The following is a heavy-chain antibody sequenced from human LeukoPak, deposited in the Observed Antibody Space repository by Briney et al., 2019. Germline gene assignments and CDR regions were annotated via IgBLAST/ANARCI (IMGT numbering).Heavy chain of an antibody. Sequence: PGGSLRLSCAASGFTFSSYSMNWVRQAPGKGLEWVSSISSSSSYIYYADSVKGRFTISRDNAKNSLYLQMNSLRAEDTAVYYCARRATYYDILTGYYNVKAFDIWGQGTMVTVSS. CDR2: ISSSSSYI. CDR1: GFTFSSYS. D-gene: IGHD3-9*01. V-gene: IGHV3-21*01. CDR3: ARRATYYDILTGYYNVKAFDI. J-gene: IGHJ3*02.